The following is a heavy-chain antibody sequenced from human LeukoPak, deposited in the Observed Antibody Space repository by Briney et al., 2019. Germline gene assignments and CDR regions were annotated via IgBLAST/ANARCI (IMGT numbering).Heavy chain of an antibody. V-gene: IGHV4-59*01. CDR1: GGSISSCY. J-gene: IGHJ4*02. CDR3: ARGVFDYDFWSGYLGKYYFDY. Sequence: SDTLSLTCTVSGGSISSCYWSWIRQPPGKGLEWIGYIYYSGSTNYNPSLKSRVTISVDTSKNQFSLKLSSVTAADTAVYYCARGVFDYDFWSGYLGKYYFDYWGQGTLVTVSS. CDR2: IYYSGST. D-gene: IGHD3-3*01.